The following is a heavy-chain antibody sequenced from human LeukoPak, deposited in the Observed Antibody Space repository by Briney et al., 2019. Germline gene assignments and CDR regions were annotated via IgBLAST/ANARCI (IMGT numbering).Heavy chain of an antibody. D-gene: IGHD6-19*01. CDR1: GFTFSRYA. Sequence: GGSLRLSCAASGFTFSRYAMRWVRQAPGKGLEWVSAISGSGGSTYYADSVKGRFTISRDNSKNTLYLQMNSLRAEDTAVYYCAKDLPNRGYSSGWYNGWGQGTLVTVSS. CDR2: ISGSGGST. CDR3: AKDLPNRGYSSGWYNG. V-gene: IGHV3-23*01. J-gene: IGHJ4*02.